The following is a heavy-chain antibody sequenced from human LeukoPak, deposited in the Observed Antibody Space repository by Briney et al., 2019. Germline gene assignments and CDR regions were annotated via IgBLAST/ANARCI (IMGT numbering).Heavy chain of an antibody. CDR1: GFTFSSYE. V-gene: IGHV3-48*03. Sequence: GGSLRLSCAASGFTFSSYEMNWVRQAPGKGLEWVSYISTSGSTRDYADSVQGRFTISRDNAENSLYLQMNSLRAEDTAVYYCARVRASLDYWGQGTLVTVSS. CDR3: ARVRASLDY. D-gene: IGHD3-10*01. J-gene: IGHJ4*02. CDR2: ISTSGSTR.